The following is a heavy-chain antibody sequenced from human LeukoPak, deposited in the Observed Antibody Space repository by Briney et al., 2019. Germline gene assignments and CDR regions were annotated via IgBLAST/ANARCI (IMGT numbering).Heavy chain of an antibody. CDR2: ISTGSSYI. Sequence: GGSLRLSCAAPGFTFSSFSMNWVRQAPGRGLEWVSSISTGSSYINYADSVKGRFAISRDNAQNSLYLQMTSLRAEGTAVYYCARSEGYCSSASCDAYYYYMDVWGKGTTVTVSS. CDR1: GFTFSSFS. J-gene: IGHJ6*03. V-gene: IGHV3-21*01. D-gene: IGHD2-2*01. CDR3: ARSEGYCSSASCDAYYYYMDV.